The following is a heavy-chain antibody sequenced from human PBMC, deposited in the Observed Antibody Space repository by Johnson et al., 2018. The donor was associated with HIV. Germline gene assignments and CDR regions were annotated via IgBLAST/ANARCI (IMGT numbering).Heavy chain of an antibody. CDR3: ARDLVDAVIVVFGAFDI. CDR2: INWNGGST. D-gene: IGHD3-22*01. V-gene: IGHV3-20*04. Sequence: VQLVESGGGVVRPGGSLRLSCAASGFTFDDYGMSWVRQAPGKGLEWVSGINWNGGSTGYADSVKGRFTISRDNAKNSLYLQMNSLRAEETALYYCARDLVDAVIVVFGAFDIWGQGTMVTVSS. CDR1: GFTFDDYG. J-gene: IGHJ3*02.